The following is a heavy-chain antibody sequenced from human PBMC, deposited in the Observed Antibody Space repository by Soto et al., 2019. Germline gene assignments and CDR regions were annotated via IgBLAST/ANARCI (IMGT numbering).Heavy chain of an antibody. D-gene: IGHD3-3*02. CDR3: ARGKHWSFDY. CDR2: TYYRSTWYS. V-gene: IGHV6-1*01. J-gene: IGHJ4*02. Sequence: QVQLQQSSPGLVMPSQTLSLTCAISGDTVSTNSAAWHWIRQSPSRGLEWLARTYYRSTWYSDYRXXVXSQIPINADTSNNQFSLHLNSVTPEDTAVYYCARGKHWSFDYWGQGTLVTVSS. CDR1: GDTVSTNSAA.